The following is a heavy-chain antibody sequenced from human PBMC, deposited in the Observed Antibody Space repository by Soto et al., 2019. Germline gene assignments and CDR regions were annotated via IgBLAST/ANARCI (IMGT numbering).Heavy chain of an antibody. Sequence: GGSLRLSCAASGFTFSSYGMHWVRQAPGKGLEWVAVIWYDGSNKYYADSVKGRFTISRDNSKNTLYLQMNSLRAEDTAVYYCARTFHDYGDYEDYYYYYMDVWGKWTTVTVSS. CDR2: IWYDGSNK. CDR1: GFTFSSYG. V-gene: IGHV3-33*01. CDR3: ARTFHDYGDYEDYYYYYMDV. J-gene: IGHJ6*03. D-gene: IGHD4-17*01.